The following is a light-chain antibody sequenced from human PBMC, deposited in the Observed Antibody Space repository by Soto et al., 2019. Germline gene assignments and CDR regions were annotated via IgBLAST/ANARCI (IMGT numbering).Light chain of an antibody. CDR1: QSVSSN. CDR2: GAS. J-gene: IGKJ5*01. V-gene: IGKV3D-15*01. Sequence: EIVMTHSPATLSVSPCERATLSCSASQSVSSNLAWYQQKPGQAPRLLIYGASTRATGIPARFSGSGSGTEFTLTISSLQSEDFAVYYCQQYNNWPPQITFGQGTRLEIK. CDR3: QQYNNWPPQIT.